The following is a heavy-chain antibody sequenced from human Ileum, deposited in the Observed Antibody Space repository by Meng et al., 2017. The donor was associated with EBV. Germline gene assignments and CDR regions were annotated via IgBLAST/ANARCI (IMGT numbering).Heavy chain of an antibody. V-gene: IGHV4-34*01. CDR3: ARGRSQGRGGLVH. CDR2: INHSGST. Sequence: QLPQAGGGLLHPLVTLPRTFAVYGGSFSGYYWSWIRQPPGKGLEWIGEINHSGSTNYNPSLKSRVTISVDTSKNQFSLKLSSVTAADTAVYYCARGRSQGRGGLVHWGQGTLVTVSS. D-gene: IGHD3-10*01. J-gene: IGHJ4*02. CDR1: GGSFSGYY.